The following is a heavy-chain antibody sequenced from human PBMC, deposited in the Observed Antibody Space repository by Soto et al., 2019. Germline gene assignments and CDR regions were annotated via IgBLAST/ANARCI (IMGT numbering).Heavy chain of an antibody. V-gene: IGHV4-59*01. J-gene: IGHJ5*02. Sequence: PSETLSLTCTVSGGSMSSYFWSWIRQPPGKGLEWIGYSYYSGSTNYNPSLKSRVTISVDTSKNQVSLKLRSVTAADTAVYYCARADRNWLDPWGQGTLVTVSS. CDR1: GGSMSSYF. CDR3: ARADRNWLDP. CDR2: SYYSGST.